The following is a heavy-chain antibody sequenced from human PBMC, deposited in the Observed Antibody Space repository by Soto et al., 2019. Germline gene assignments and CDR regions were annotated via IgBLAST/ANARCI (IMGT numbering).Heavy chain of an antibody. CDR1: GFTFSDYY. V-gene: IGHV3-11*01. CDR2: ISSSGSTI. D-gene: IGHD3-10*01. J-gene: IGHJ3*02. CDR3: ARDAKTPVRFAFDI. Sequence: GGSLRLSCAASGFTFSDYYMSWIRQAPGKGLEWVSYISSSGSTIYYADSVKGRFTISRDNAKNSLYLQMNSLRAEDTAVYYCARDAKTPVRFAFDIWGQGTMVTVSS.